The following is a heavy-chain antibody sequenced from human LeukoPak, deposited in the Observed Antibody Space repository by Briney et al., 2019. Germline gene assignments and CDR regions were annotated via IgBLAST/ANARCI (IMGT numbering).Heavy chain of an antibody. CDR1: GGSFSGYY. Sequence: PSETLSLTCAVYGGSFSGYYWSWIRQPPGKGLEWIGEINHSGSTNYNPSLKSRVTISVDTSKNQFSLKLSSVTAADTAVYYCARSKSKYQLLNAFDIWGQGTMVTVSS. CDR2: INHSGST. CDR3: ARSKSKYQLLNAFDI. J-gene: IGHJ3*02. V-gene: IGHV4-34*01. D-gene: IGHD2-2*01.